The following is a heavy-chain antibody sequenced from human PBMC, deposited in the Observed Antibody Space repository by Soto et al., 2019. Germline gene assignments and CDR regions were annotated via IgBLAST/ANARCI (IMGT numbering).Heavy chain of an antibody. V-gene: IGHV3-21*01. Sequence: PGGSLRLSCAASGFTFSSYSMNWVRQAPGKGLEWVSSISSSSSYIYYADSVKGRFTISRDNAKNSLYLQMNSLRAEDTAVYYCARGDNSGYAPDYWGQGTLVTVSA. CDR1: GFTFSSYS. CDR2: ISSSSSYI. CDR3: ARGDNSGYAPDY. J-gene: IGHJ4*02. D-gene: IGHD3-22*01.